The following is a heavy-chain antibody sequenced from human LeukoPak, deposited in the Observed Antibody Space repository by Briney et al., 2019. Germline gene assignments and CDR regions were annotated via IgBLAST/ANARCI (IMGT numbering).Heavy chain of an antibody. CDR1: GASISSGSYY. Sequence: SETLSLTCAVSGASISSGSYYWTWIRQPAGKGLEWIGRIYTSGDTNYSPSLKSRVTISLDTSKNQFSLKLSSVTAADTAVYRCARAGSYDDSRAIDYWGQGTLVTVSS. CDR2: IYTSGDT. D-gene: IGHD3-16*01. J-gene: IGHJ4*02. V-gene: IGHV4-61*02. CDR3: ARAGSYDDSRAIDY.